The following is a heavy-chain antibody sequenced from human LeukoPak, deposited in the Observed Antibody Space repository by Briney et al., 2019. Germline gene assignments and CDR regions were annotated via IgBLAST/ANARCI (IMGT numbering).Heavy chain of an antibody. J-gene: IGHJ5*02. Sequence: SETLSLTCAVYGGSFSGYYWSWIRQPPGKGLEWIGEINHSGSTNYNPSLKGRVTISVDTSKNQFSLKLSSVTAADTAVYYCARGRAARALNKKNWFDPWGQGTLVTVSS. CDR1: GGSFSGYY. CDR2: INHSGST. D-gene: IGHD2-15*01. CDR3: ARGRAARALNKKNWFDP. V-gene: IGHV4-34*01.